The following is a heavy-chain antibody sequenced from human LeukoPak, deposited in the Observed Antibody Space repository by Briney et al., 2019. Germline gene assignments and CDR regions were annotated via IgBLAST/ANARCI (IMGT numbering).Heavy chain of an antibody. CDR2: IIPIFGTA. J-gene: IGHJ6*03. V-gene: IGHV1-69*13. Sequence: ASVKVSCKASGGTFSSYAISWVRQAPGQGLEWMGGIIPIFGTANYAQKFQGRVTITADESTSTAYMELSSLRSEDTAVYYCARPSRGAVARSSHNYYYYMDVWGKGTTVTVSS. CDR3: ARPSRGAVARSSHNYYYYMDV. CDR1: GGTFSSYA. D-gene: IGHD2-15*01.